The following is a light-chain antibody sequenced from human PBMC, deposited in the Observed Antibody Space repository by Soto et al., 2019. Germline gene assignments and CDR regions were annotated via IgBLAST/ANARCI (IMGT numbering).Light chain of an antibody. Sequence: DIVMTQSPLSLPVTPGEPASISCRSSQSLLHSNGYNYLDWYLQKPGQSPQLLIYLGSYRASGVPDRFSGSGSGTDFTLNISRVEAEDVGVYYCMQALQTRTFGQGTKVEI. CDR3: MQALQTRT. J-gene: IGKJ1*01. CDR2: LGS. CDR1: QSLLHSNGYNY. V-gene: IGKV2-28*01.